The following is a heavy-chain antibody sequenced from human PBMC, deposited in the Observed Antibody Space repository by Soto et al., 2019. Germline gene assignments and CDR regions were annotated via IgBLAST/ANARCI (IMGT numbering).Heavy chain of an antibody. D-gene: IGHD6-6*01. Sequence: SAKVSCKASGGTFSSYTIGWVRHAPGQGLEWMGRIIHIIGIQKYEHKFQGTVTITADKSTSTDYMEMSSLRSHDTAVYYCARLLDYRIAALFPWGQGTLVTVSS. CDR2: IIHIIGIQ. CDR3: ARLLDYRIAALFP. J-gene: IGHJ5*02. V-gene: IGHV1-69*02. CDR1: GGTFSSYT.